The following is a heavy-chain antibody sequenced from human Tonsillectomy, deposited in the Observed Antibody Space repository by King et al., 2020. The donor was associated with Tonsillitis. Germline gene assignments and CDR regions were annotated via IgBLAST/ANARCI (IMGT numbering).Heavy chain of an antibody. CDR2: IYDSGST. CDR1: GGSISSYY. CDR3: ARGSNVAAAGTGYYFDY. D-gene: IGHD6-13*01. Sequence: VQLQESGPGLVKPSETLSLTCTVSGGSISSYYWSWIRQPPGKGLEWIGYIYDSGSTNYNPSLKSRGTISVDTSKNQLSLKLSSVTAADTAVYYCARGSNVAAAGTGYYFDYWGQGTLVTVS. V-gene: IGHV4-59*01. J-gene: IGHJ4*02.